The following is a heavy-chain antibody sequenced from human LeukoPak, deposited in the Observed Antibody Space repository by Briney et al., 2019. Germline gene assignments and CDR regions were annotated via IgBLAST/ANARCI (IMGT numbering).Heavy chain of an antibody. CDR1: GFTFSDYA. CDR3: ARDTYGGFDY. D-gene: IGHD4-23*01. CDR2: INQDGSEK. Sequence: GRSLRLSCAASGFTFSDYAMHWVRQAPGKGLKWVASINQDGSEKYYVDSVKGRFTISRDNAKNSLYLQMNSLRADDTAVYYCARDTYGGFDYWGQGTLVTVSS. J-gene: IGHJ4*02. V-gene: IGHV3-7*01.